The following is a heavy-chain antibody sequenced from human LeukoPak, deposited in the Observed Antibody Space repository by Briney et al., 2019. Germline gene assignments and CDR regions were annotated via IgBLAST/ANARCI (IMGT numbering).Heavy chain of an antibody. V-gene: IGHV4-30-2*01. CDR3: ARDGGSGTYYDY. D-gene: IGHD3-10*01. J-gene: IGHJ4*02. CDR1: GGSISSGGYS. Sequence: SETLSLTCTVSGGSISSGGYSWTWLRQPPGKGLEWIGYIYHSGNTYYNPSLKSRVIISIDRSKNQFSLKLSSVTAADAAVYYCARDGGSGTYYDYWGRGTLVTVSS. CDR2: IYHSGNT.